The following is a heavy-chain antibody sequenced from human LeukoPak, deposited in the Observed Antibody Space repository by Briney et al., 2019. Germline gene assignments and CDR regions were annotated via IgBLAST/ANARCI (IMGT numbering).Heavy chain of an antibody. Sequence: GGCLRLSCAASGFTVSSNYMSWVRQAPGKGLEWVSVIYSGGSTYYADSVKGRFTISRDNSKNTLYLQMNSLRAEDTAVYYCAREESSSSGIDYWGQGTLVTVSS. CDR3: AREESSSSGIDY. CDR1: GFTVSSNY. J-gene: IGHJ4*02. CDR2: IYSGGST. V-gene: IGHV3-53*01. D-gene: IGHD6-6*01.